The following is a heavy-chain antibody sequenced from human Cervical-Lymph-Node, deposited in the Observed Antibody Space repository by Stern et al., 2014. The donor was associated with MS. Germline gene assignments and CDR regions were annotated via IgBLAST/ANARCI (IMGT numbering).Heavy chain of an antibody. V-gene: IGHV5-51*01. Sequence: EVQLVESGAEVKKPGESLKISCQGSGYRFSSYWIAWVRQMPGKGLEWMGIIYPGDSDTQYGPSFQGQVTISVDKSISTAYLQWSSLKASDTGTFYCARLGVVASTHSGMDVWGQGTTVTVSS. CDR3: ARLGVVASTHSGMDV. CDR1: GYRFSSYW. J-gene: IGHJ6*02. D-gene: IGHD2-15*01. CDR2: IYPGDSDT.